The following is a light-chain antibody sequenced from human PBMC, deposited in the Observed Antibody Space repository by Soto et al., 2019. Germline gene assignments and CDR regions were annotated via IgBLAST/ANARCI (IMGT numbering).Light chain of an antibody. CDR3: SLYTSTSTVK. J-gene: IGLJ2*01. Sequence: QSALTQPPSVSGSTGQSVTISCTATTTDIDNYDSVSWYQQAPGTAPKHIIYDVNNRPSGAPDRFSESTSGNTASLTISGLQAEDETDYFCSLYTSTSTVKFGGGTKLTVL. V-gene: IGLV2-18*01. CDR2: DVN. CDR1: TTDIDNYDS.